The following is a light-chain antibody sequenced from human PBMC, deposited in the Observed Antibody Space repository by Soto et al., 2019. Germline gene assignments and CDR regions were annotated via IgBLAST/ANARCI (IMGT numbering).Light chain of an antibody. J-gene: IGKJ2*01. Sequence: EILMTQSPATLSVSPGERATLSCRTSQSVSSNLAWYQQKPGQAPRLLIYGASTRATGMPARFSGSGSGTEFTLTISSLQSEDFVIYYCQQYNSWPYTFGQGTKVDIK. CDR1: QSVSSN. CDR2: GAS. CDR3: QQYNSWPYT. V-gene: IGKV3-15*01.